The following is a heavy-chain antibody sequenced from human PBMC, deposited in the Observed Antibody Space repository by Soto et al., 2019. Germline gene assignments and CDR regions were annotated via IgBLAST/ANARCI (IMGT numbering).Heavy chain of an antibody. CDR3: AREWTKAYWFEP. V-gene: IGHV6-1*01. D-gene: IGHD2-8*01. Sequence: QTLSLTCAISGDSVSGNSAAWKWIRQSPSRGLEWLGRTYYRSKWYNDYAVSVKSRITVTPDTSKNQFSLQLNSVTPEDTAVYYCAREWTKAYWFEPWSQGTLVTVSS. CDR2: TYYRSKWYN. J-gene: IGHJ5*02. CDR1: GDSVSGNSAA.